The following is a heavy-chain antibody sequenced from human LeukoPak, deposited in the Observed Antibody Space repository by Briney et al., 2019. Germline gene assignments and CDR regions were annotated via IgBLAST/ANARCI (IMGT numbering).Heavy chain of an antibody. V-gene: IGHV1-18*01. Sequence: GASVKVSCKASGYTFNSYDITWVRQAPGQGLEWMGWISAYNGNTNYAQKVQGRVTMTTDTSTSTAYMELRSLRSDDTAVYDCARVSHYYGSEIEYWGQGTLVTVSS. CDR2: ISAYNGNT. CDR3: ARVSHYYGSEIEY. CDR1: GYTFNSYD. D-gene: IGHD3-10*01. J-gene: IGHJ4*02.